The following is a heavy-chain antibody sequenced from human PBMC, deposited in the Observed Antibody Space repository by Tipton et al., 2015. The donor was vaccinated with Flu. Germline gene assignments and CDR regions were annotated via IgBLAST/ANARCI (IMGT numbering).Heavy chain of an antibody. J-gene: IGHJ6*02. V-gene: IGHV4-61*02. D-gene: IGHD2-2*01. CDR2: IYTSGNT. Sequence: TLSLTCTVSGGSISSGNYYWSWTRQPAGKALEWIGRIYTSGNTNYNPSLRSRVTISRDTSKSQFSLKLSSATAADTAVYYCARGRYCDISSCSGYGMDVWGQGTTVTVSS. CDR1: GGSISSGNYY. CDR3: ARGRYCDISSCSGYGMDV.